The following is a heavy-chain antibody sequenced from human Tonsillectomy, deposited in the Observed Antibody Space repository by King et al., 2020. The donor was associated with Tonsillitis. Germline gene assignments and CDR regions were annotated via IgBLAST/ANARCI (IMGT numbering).Heavy chain of an antibody. D-gene: IGHD2/OR15-2a*01. V-gene: IGHV1-46*01. Sequence: QLVQSGAEVKEPGASLKVSCKASGYSFTNYYMHWVRQAPGQRLEWMGLINPSGTGTGYAQNFQGRITMTRDMSTGTDYMELSSLRSDETAVYYCAREGGSFRHFDLWGRGTLVTVSS. CDR3: AREGGSFRHFDL. CDR1: GYSFTNYY. J-gene: IGHJ2*01. CDR2: INPSGTGT.